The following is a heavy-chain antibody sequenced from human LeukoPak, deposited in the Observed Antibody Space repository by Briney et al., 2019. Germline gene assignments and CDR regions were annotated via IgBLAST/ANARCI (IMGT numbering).Heavy chain of an antibody. CDR2: ISGSGGST. Sequence: GGSLRLSCAASGFTFSSYAMSWVRQAPGKGLEWVSAISGSGGSTYYADSVKGRFTISRDNSKNSLYLQMNSLRAEDTAVYYCASSGIAVAGIGFDYWGQGTLVTVSS. D-gene: IGHD6-19*01. CDR1: GFTFSSYA. J-gene: IGHJ4*02. CDR3: ASSGIAVAGIGFDY. V-gene: IGHV3-23*01.